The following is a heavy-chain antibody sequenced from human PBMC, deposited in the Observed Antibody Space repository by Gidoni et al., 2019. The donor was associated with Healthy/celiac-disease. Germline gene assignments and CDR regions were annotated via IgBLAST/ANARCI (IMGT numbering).Heavy chain of an antibody. CDR1: GFTFSDYY. Sequence: QVQLVESGGGLVKPGGSLRLSCAASGFTFSDYYTTWIRQAPGKGLEWVSYVSSRSDYTNDADSVKGRFIISRDNAKNSLYLQMNSLRAEDTAVYFCAVLRGLSWFDPWGQGTLVTVS. CDR3: AVLRGLSWFDP. V-gene: IGHV3-11*05. J-gene: IGHJ5*02. D-gene: IGHD3-16*01. CDR2: VSSRSDYT.